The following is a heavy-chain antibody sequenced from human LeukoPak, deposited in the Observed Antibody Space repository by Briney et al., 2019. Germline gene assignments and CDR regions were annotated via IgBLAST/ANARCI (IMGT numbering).Heavy chain of an antibody. J-gene: IGHJ4*02. CDR3: AKVTTVTTEDY. CDR2: ILASGEST. D-gene: IGHD4-17*01. CDR1: GFTFSSYA. Sequence: GGSLRLSCAASGFTFSSYAMSWVRQAPGKGLEWVSSILASGESTYYADSVKGRLTISRDNSKNRLYLQMNSLRAEDTAVFYCAKVTTVTTEDYWGQGTLVTVSS. V-gene: IGHV3-23*01.